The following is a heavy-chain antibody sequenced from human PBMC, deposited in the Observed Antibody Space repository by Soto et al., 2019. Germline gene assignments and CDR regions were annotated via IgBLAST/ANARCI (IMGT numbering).Heavy chain of an antibody. CDR3: ARAWWEPNWFDP. V-gene: IGHV3-53*02. D-gene: IGHD1-26*01. CDR2: IYSGGST. Sequence: EVQLVETGGGLIQPGGSLRLSCAASGFTVSSNYMSWVRQAPGKGLEWVSVIYSGGSTYYADSVKGRFTISRDNSKNTLYLQMNSLRAEDTAVYYCARAWWEPNWFDPWGQGTLVTVSS. J-gene: IGHJ5*02. CDR1: GFTVSSNY.